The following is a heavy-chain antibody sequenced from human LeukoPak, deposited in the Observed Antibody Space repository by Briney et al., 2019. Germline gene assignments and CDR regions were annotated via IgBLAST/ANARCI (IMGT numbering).Heavy chain of an antibody. CDR1: GGSFSGYY. J-gene: IGHJ6*03. D-gene: IGHD6-19*01. Sequence: PSETLSLTCAVYGGSFSGYYWSWIRQPPGKGLEWIGEINHSGSTNYNPSLKSRVTISVDTSKNQFSLKLSSVTAADTAVYYCARGFHSSGWYGYCYMDVWGKGTTVTVSS. V-gene: IGHV4-34*01. CDR3: ARGFHSSGWYGYCYMDV. CDR2: INHSGST.